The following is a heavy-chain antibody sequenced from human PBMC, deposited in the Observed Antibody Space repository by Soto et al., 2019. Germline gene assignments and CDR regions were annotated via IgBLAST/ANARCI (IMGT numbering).Heavy chain of an antibody. CDR1: GFTFSSSA. Sequence: PGGSLRLSCAASGFTFSSSAMSWVRQAPGKGLEWVSGISGSGGSTYYADSVKGRFTISRDNSKNTLYLQMNSLRAEDTAVYYCARDFASVAPFDYWGQGTLVTVSS. CDR3: ARDFASVAPFDY. CDR2: ISGSGGST. J-gene: IGHJ4*02. V-gene: IGHV3-23*01. D-gene: IGHD6-19*01.